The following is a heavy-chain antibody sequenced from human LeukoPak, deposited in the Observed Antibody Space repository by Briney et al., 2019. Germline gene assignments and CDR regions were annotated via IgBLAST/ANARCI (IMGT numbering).Heavy chain of an antibody. D-gene: IGHD3-16*01. CDR3: ARLNPLGHLFSFYFDS. Sequence: WETLSLTCSVSGDSISNGHYYWGWIRQPPGKGLEWLATISSRGSTFYNPSLKSRVTISVDTSKNQISLNLSSVTASDTSLYYCARLNPLGHLFSFYFDSWGQGILATVSS. V-gene: IGHV4-39*01. J-gene: IGHJ4*02. CDR1: GDSISNGHYY. CDR2: ISSRGST.